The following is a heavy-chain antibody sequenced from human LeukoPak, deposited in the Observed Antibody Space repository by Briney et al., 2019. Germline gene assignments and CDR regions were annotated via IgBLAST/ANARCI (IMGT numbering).Heavy chain of an antibody. CDR2: ISSSGSTI. Sequence: GGSLRLSCAASGFTFSDYYMSWIRQAPGKGLEWVSYISSSGSTIYYADSVKGRFTISRDNAKNSLYLQMNSLRAEDTAVYYCAAYYYDSSPKAVWGQGTMVTVSS. D-gene: IGHD3-22*01. J-gene: IGHJ3*01. CDR1: GFTFSDYY. CDR3: AAYYYDSSPKAV. V-gene: IGHV3-11*04.